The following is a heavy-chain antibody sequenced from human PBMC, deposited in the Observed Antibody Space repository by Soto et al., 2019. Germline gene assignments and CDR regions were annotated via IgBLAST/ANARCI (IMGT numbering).Heavy chain of an antibody. Sequence: QVQLQESGPGLVKPSETLSLTCTVSGGSISSYYWSWIRQPPGKGLEWIGYIYYSGSTNYNPSLKSRVTISVDTSKNQFSLKLSSVTAADTAVYYCVRHRPFSSTGFPSYYYYGMDVWGQGTTVTVSS. V-gene: IGHV4-59*08. J-gene: IGHJ6*02. CDR2: IYYSGST. CDR1: GGSISSYY. D-gene: IGHD3-9*01. CDR3: VRHRPFSSTGFPSYYYYGMDV.